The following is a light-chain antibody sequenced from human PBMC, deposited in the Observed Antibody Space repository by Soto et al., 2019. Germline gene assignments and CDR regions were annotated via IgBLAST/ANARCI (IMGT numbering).Light chain of an antibody. CDR1: QSFSSSY. V-gene: IGKV3-15*01. J-gene: IGKJ5*01. CDR3: QQYSKWPIT. CDR2: GIS. Sequence: IVLTQSPGTLSLSPGERATLSCRASQSFSSSYLAWYHQKPGQSPRLVIYGISTRATGIPARFSGSGSGTEFSLTISSLQSEDFAVYYCQQYSKWPITFGQGTRLEI.